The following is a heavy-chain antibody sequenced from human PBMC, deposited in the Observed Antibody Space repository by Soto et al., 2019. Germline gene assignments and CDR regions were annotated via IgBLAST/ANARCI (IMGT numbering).Heavy chain of an antibody. CDR3: LCWEGDHRGQPSY. CDR1: GVILSRNW. Sequence: RGSRRDSWDASGVILSRNWMSWGRQAPGKGLEWVANIKRDGSEKYYVDSVKGRFTISRDNAKNSLYLQMNSLRADDTSVYYFLCWEGDHRGQPSYRAQRSPVPVS. CDR2: IKRDGSEK. V-gene: IGHV3-7*03. D-gene: IGHD2-21*01. J-gene: IGHJ1*01.